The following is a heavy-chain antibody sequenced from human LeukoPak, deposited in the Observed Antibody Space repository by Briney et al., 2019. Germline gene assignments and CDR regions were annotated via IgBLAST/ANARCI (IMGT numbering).Heavy chain of an antibody. V-gene: IGHV3-30*18. D-gene: IGHD3-10*01. Sequence: GGSLRLSCAASGFTFSSYGMHWVRQAPGKGLEWVAVISYDGSNKYYADSVKGRFTISRDNSKNTLYLQMNSLRTEDTTVYYCAKDMDVGGYGSGSYWGQGTLVTVSS. J-gene: IGHJ4*02. CDR1: GFTFSSYG. CDR3: AKDMDVGGYGSGSY. CDR2: ISYDGSNK.